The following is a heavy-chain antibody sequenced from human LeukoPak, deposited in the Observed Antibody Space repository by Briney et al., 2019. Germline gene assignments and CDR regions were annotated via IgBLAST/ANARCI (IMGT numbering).Heavy chain of an antibody. Sequence: SETLSLTCAVYGGSFSGYYWSWIRQSPGKGLEWIGEIDLGGGVHYNPSPQSRVTISVDLSKNQLSLKLSSVSAADTAVYHCARGGTGPRYQHWGQGTLVTVSS. V-gene: IGHV4-34*01. CDR2: IDLGGGV. CDR1: GGSFSGYY. D-gene: IGHD2-8*02. J-gene: IGHJ1*01. CDR3: ARGGTGPRYQH.